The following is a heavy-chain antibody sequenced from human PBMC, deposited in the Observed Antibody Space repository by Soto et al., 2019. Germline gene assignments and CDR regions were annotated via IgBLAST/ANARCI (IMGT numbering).Heavy chain of an antibody. D-gene: IGHD3-16*01. CDR1: GGSFSYDY. CDR3: ARGSWAVRFNY. Sequence: PSETLSLTCAVYGGSFSYDYWTWIRQPPGKGLEWIGEIDHSGRTNYNPSLKSRVTISEDTSKNQLSLKLNSVTAADTAVYYCARGSWAVRFNYWGQGTPVTVSS. J-gene: IGHJ4*02. V-gene: IGHV4-34*01. CDR2: IDHSGRT.